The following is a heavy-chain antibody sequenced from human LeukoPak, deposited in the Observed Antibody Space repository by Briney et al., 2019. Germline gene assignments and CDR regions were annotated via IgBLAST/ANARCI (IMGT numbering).Heavy chain of an antibody. CDR1: GGSISSSSYY. J-gene: IGHJ3*02. CDR2: IYTSGST. CDR3: AKESAPFHYYDSSRVGAFDI. V-gene: IGHV4-39*07. Sequence: SETLSLTCTVAGGSISSSSYYWGWIRQPPGKGLEWIGRIYTSGSTNYNPSLKSRVTMSVDTSKNQFSLKLSSVTAADTAVYYCAKESAPFHYYDSSRVGAFDIWGQGTMVTVSS. D-gene: IGHD3-22*01.